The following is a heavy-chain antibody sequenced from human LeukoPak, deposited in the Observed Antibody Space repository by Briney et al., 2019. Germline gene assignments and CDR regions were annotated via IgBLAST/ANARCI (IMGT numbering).Heavy chain of an antibody. CDR1: GFTFSSYA. J-gene: IGHJ4*02. D-gene: IGHD4-23*01. V-gene: IGHV3-66*02. CDR3: VKARWYRDFDY. CDR2: IYSGGST. Sequence: GGSLRLSCAASGFTFSSYAMSGVRQAPGKGLEWVSVIYSGGSTYYADSVKGRFTISRDNSKNTLYLQMSSLRAEDTAVYYCVKARWYRDFDYWGQGTLVTVSS.